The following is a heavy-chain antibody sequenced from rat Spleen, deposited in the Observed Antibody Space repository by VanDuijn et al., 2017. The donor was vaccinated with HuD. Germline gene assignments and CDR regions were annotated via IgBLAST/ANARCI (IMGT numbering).Heavy chain of an antibody. Sequence: EVQLQESGPGLVKPSQSLSLTCSVTGYSITSNYWGWIRKFPGNKMEWIGHISYSGSTSYNPSLKSRISITRDTSKNQFFLQLNSVTTEDTATYYCARWDNSGYEGFTYWGQGTLVTVSS. CDR1: GYSITSNY. D-gene: IGHD4-3*01. V-gene: IGHV3-1*01. J-gene: IGHJ3*01. CDR2: ISYSGST. CDR3: ARWDNSGYEGFTY.